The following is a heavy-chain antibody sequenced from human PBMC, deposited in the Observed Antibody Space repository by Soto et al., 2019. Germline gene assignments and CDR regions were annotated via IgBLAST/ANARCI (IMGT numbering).Heavy chain of an antibody. CDR3: VRQGIGNLHGLVDV. CDR1: SGPSSSHN. CDR2: VYSTGGT. D-gene: IGHD1-1*01. J-gene: IGHJ6*02. Sequence: QVQLQQSGPGLVKPSETLSLTCSVSSGPSSSHNWGWIRQPPGRGLEWIGYVYSTGGTSYNPSLKSRVTISAGTSTNPISLTLTSVTAADTAVYYCVRQGIGNLHGLVDVWGQGTTVRVSS. V-gene: IGHV4-59*08.